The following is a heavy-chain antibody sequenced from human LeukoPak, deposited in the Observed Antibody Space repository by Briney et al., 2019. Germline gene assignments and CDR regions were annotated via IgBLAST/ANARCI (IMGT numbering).Heavy chain of an antibody. D-gene: IGHD3-3*01. CDR3: ARVIRWDFWSGYYYYYYMDV. V-gene: IGHV4-39*07. CDR1: GGSISSSSYY. CDR2: IYYSGST. J-gene: IGHJ6*03. Sequence: SETLSLTCTVSGGSISSSSYYWGWIRQPPGKGLEWIGSIYYSGSTYYNPSLKSRVTISVDTSKNQFSLKLSSATAADTAVYYCARVIRWDFWSGYYYYYYMDVWGKGTTVTVSS.